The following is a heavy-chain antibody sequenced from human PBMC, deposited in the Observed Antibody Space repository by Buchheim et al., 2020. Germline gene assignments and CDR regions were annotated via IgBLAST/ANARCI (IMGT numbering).Heavy chain of an antibody. V-gene: IGHV3-11*06. CDR2: ISSSSSYT. CDR3: ARIWELRYFDWLSNYYFDY. CDR1: GFTFSDYY. Sequence: QVQLVESGGGLVKPGGSLRLSYAASGFTFSDYYMSWIRQAPGKGLEWVSYISSSSSYTNYADSVKCRFTISRDNAKNSLYLQMNSLRAEDTAVYYCARIWELRYFDWLSNYYFDYWGQGTL. J-gene: IGHJ4*02. D-gene: IGHD3-9*01.